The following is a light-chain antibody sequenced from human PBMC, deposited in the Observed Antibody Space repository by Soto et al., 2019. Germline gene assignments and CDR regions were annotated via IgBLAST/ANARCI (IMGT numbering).Light chain of an antibody. J-gene: IGLJ3*02. CDR2: DND. CDR3: GSWDTSLSGGRVV. CDR1: SSNIGNNF. Sequence: QSVLTQPPSVSAAPGQTVTISCSGSSSNIGNNFVSWYQHLPGTAPKLLIYDNDKRPSGIPDRFSGSKSGTSATLGITGLQTGDEADYYCGSWDTSLSGGRVVFGGGTKLTVL. V-gene: IGLV1-51*01.